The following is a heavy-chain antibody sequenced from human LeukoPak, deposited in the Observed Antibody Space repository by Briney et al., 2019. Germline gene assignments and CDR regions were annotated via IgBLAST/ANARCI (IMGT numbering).Heavy chain of an antibody. CDR2: ISSSSSYT. J-gene: IGHJ4*02. Sequence: LSLTCTVSGGSINSYYWSWIRQAPGKGLEWVSYISSSSSYTNYADSVKGRFTISRDNAKNSLYLQMNSLRAEDTAVYYCARDWGFVATWAYYFDYWGQGTLVTVSS. CDR1: GGSINSYY. D-gene: IGHD5-12*01. CDR3: ARDWGFVATWAYYFDY. V-gene: IGHV3-11*06.